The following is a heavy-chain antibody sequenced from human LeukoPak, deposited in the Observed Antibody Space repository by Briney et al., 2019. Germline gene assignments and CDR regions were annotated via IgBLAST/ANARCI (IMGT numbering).Heavy chain of an antibody. J-gene: IGHJ4*02. CDR1: GGSISSYY. V-gene: IGHV4-59*01. Sequence: SETLSLTCTVSGGSISSYYWSWIRQPPGKGLEWIGYIYYSGSTNYNPSLKSRVAISVDTSKIQFSLKLSSVTAADTAVYYCASGHTDSSGYYDYWGQGTLVTVSS. CDR3: ASGHTDSSGYYDY. CDR2: IYYSGST. D-gene: IGHD3-22*01.